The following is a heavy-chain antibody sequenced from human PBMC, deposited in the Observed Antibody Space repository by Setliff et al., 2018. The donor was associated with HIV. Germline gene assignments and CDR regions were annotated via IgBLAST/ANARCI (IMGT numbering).Heavy chain of an antibody. Sequence: SETLSLTCTVSGVSVNNNNYYWGWIRQPPGKGLEWIGSIYYSGTTYDNPSLKSRLSISLDTSKNQFSLKLTSVTATDTAVYYCARHRYSSSINWFDPWGQGTLVTVSS. J-gene: IGHJ5*02. D-gene: IGHD6-13*01. CDR2: IYYSGTT. CDR1: GVSVNNNNYY. V-gene: IGHV4-39*01. CDR3: ARHRYSSSINWFDP.